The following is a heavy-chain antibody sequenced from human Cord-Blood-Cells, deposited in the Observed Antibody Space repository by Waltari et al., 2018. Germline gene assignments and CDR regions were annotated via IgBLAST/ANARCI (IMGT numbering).Heavy chain of an antibody. CDR2: IYYSGST. J-gene: IGHJ4*02. CDR3: ARHRRLGEVDY. CDR1: GGSISSSSYY. V-gene: IGHV4-39*01. D-gene: IGHD3-10*01. Sequence: QLQLQESGPGLVKPSETLSLTCTVSGGSISSSSYYWGWIRQPPGKGLEWIGGIYYSGSTYYNPSLKSRVTISVDTSKNQFSLKLSSVTAADTAVYYCARHRRLGEVDYWGQGTLVTVSS.